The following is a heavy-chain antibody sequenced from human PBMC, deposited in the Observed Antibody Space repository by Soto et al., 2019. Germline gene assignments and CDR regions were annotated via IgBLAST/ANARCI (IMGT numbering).Heavy chain of an antibody. J-gene: IGHJ4*02. Sequence: SETLSLTCAVYGGSVSSGSYYWSWIRQPPGKGMEWIGYIYYSGSTNYNPSLKSRVTISVDTSKNQFSLKLSSVTAADTALYYCASERITMVRGVMGFGYWGQGTLVTVSS. CDR2: IYYSGST. D-gene: IGHD3-10*01. CDR1: GGSVSSGSYY. CDR3: ASERITMVRGVMGFGY. V-gene: IGHV4-61*01.